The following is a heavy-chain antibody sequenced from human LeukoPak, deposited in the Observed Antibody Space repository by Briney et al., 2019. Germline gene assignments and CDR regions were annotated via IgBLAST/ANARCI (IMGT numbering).Heavy chain of an antibody. V-gene: IGHV3-48*03. J-gene: IGHJ6*03. CDR1: GFTFSSYA. Sequence: GGSLRLSCAASGFTFSSYAMNWVRQAPGKGLEWVSYISSSGSTIYYADSVNGGFTISRDNAKNSLYLQMNSLRAEDTAVYYCARGPQINYMDVWGKGTTVTISS. CDR3: ARGPQINYMDV. CDR2: ISSSGSTI.